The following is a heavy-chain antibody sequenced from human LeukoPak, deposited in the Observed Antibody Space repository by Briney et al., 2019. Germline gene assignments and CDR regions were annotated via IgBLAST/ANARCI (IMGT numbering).Heavy chain of an antibody. D-gene: IGHD3-10*01. CDR3: AKDAFGGPDAFDI. Sequence: GSLRLSCAASGFTFSSYAMIWVRQAPGKGLEWVSAIGGSVGSTYYVDPVKGRFTIPRDNSKNTLYLQMTSLRAEDTDVYYCAKDAFGGPDAFDIWGQGRMVTDSS. CDR1: GFTFSSYA. CDR2: IGGSVGST. V-gene: IGHV3-23*01. J-gene: IGHJ3*02.